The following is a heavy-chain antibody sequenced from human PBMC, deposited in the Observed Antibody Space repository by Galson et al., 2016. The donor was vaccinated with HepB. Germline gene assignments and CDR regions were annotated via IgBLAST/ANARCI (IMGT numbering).Heavy chain of an antibody. CDR1: GFTFDNFA. CDR3: AKDLPPGRKLDY. CDR2: ISDNAAGT. J-gene: IGHJ4*02. V-gene: IGHV3-23*01. Sequence: SLRLSCAASGFTFDNFAMSWVRQAPGKGLEWVSSISDNAAGTYYADSVKGRFTISRDSSKNTLYLQMNSLRVGDTAIYYCAKDLPPGRKLDYWGQGTLVTVSS. D-gene: IGHD2-15*01.